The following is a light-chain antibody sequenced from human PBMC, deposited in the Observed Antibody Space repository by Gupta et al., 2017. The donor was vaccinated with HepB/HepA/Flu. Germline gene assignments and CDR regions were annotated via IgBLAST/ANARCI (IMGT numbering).Light chain of an antibody. J-gene: IGKJ4*01. V-gene: IGKV1-5*03. CDR3: QQYKTYPLT. Sequence: DIQMTQSPSTLSASVGDRVTITCRASLTIDTWMAWYQQKPGKAPRLIIYKASILQSGVPSRFSGSGSGTEFIITISSLQPDDFATYYCQQYKTYPLTFGGGTVVETK. CDR2: KAS. CDR1: LTIDTW.